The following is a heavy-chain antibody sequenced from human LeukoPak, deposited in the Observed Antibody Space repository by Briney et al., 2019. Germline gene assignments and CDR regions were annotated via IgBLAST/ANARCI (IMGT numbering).Heavy chain of an antibody. CDR2: ISYSGNT. Sequence: SETLSLTCTVSGGSISSYYWSWIRQPPGKGLEWIGYISYSGNTYYNPSLKSRLTISVDTSKNQFSLKLSSVTAADTAVYYCARGRYCSSTSCYFDYWGQGTLVTVYS. J-gene: IGHJ4*02. V-gene: IGHV4-59*01. CDR3: ARGRYCSSTSCYFDY. CDR1: GGSISSYY. D-gene: IGHD2-2*01.